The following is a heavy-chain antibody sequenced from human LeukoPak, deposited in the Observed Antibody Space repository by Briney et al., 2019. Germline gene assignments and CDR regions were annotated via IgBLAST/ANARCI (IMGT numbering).Heavy chain of an antibody. CDR2: IYYSGST. CDR1: GGSISSGDYY. V-gene: IGHV4-30-4*08. J-gene: IGHJ6*03. CDR3: RGSARPHYNYYMDV. D-gene: IGHD6-6*01. Sequence: SETLSLTCTVSGGSISSGDYYWSWIRQPPGKGLEWIGYIYYSGSTYYSPSLKSRVTISVDTPKNQFSLKVNSVTAADAAVYYCRGSARPHYNYYMDVWGKGTTVTVSS.